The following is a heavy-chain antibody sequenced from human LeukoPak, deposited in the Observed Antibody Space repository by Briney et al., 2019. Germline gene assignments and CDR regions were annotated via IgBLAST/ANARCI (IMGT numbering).Heavy chain of an antibody. V-gene: IGHV3-23*01. J-gene: IGHJ3*01. D-gene: IGHD3-9*01. CDR1: GFTFSSYA. Sequence: GGSLRLSCAASGFTFSSYAMSCVPRAPGEGVECVSGISGTGGSTYYADSVKGRLTISRDNSKNTLYLQMNSLRVEDTAAYYCAKSLSTIRTSDAFDVWGRGTLVTVSS. CDR3: AKSLSTIRTSDAFDV. CDR2: ISGTGGST.